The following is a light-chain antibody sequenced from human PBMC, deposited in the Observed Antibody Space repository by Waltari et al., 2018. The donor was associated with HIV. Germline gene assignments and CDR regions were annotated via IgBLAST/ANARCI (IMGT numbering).Light chain of an antibody. Sequence: SALTQPRSVSGSPGQSVSISCTGAASSLRATNFVSWSQQHAGRVPRVLILYVDKRPSDVPGRFSASKSGDTASLTISGLQPDDEALYFCSAFVASSSWVFGGGTQL. CDR3: SAFVASSSWV. V-gene: IGLV2-11*01. J-gene: IGLJ3*02. CDR2: YVD. CDR1: ASSLRATNF.